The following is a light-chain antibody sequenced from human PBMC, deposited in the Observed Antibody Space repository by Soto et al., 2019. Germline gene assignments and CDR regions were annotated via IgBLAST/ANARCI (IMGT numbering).Light chain of an antibody. CDR2: ATS. J-gene: IGKJ1*01. CDR1: QNIRSY. CDR3: QQGYSSRWT. V-gene: IGKV1-39*01. Sequence: DIQMTQSPSSLSASVGDRVTITCRASQNIRSYLNWYQQKPGKAPQLLIYATSSLQTGVPSRLSASGSGTDFSLVISDLQPEDSATYYCQQGYSSRWTSGRGTKVEI.